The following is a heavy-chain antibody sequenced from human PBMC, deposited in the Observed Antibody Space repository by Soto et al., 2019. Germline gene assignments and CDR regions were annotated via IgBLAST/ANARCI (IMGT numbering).Heavy chain of an antibody. CDR3: ARDRRQQQLLPGYYYYYGMDV. D-gene: IGHD6-13*01. CDR1: GYTFTSYY. Sequence: QVQLVQSGAEVKKPGASVKVSCKASGYTFTSYYMHWVRQAPGQGLEWMGIINPSGGSTSYAQKFQGRVTMTRDTSTSTVYMELSSLRSEDTAVYYCARDRRQQQLLPGYYYYYGMDVWGQGTTVTVSS. CDR2: INPSGGST. V-gene: IGHV1-46*01. J-gene: IGHJ6*02.